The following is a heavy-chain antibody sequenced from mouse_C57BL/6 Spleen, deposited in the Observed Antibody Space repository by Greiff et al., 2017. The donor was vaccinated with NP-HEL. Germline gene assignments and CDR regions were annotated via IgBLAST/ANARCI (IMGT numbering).Heavy chain of an antibody. CDR2: INPGSGGT. Sequence: QVQLQQSGAELVRPGTSVKVSCKASGYAFTNYLIEWVKQRPGQGLEWIGVINPGSGGTNYNEKFKGKATLTADKSSSTAYMQLSSLTSEDSAVYFCARPDGYYAMDYWGQGTSVTVSS. D-gene: IGHD2-3*01. V-gene: IGHV1-54*01. CDR1: GYAFTNYL. CDR3: ARPDGYYAMDY. J-gene: IGHJ4*01.